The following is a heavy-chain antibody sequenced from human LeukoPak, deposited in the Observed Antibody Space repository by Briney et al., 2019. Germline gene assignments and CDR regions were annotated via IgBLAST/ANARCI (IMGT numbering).Heavy chain of an antibody. CDR1: GFTFSTYS. V-gene: IGHV3-21*01. CDR2: SANSIIHI. D-gene: IGHD4-23*01. CDR3: ARDFGGTLTPALDY. Sequence: GGSLRLSCAASGFTFSTYSRNWVRQAPGKGLEWVSSSANSIIHIYYADSVKGRFTISRANAKNSLYLQMDSLRAEDTAVYYCARDFGGTLTPALDYWGQGTLVTVSS. J-gene: IGHJ4*02.